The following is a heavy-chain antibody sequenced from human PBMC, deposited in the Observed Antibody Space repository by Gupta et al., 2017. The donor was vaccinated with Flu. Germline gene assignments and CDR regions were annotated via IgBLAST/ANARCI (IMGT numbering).Heavy chain of an antibody. Sequence: EVQLLESGGALVQPGGSLRLSCSASGFTSSSYPMHWVRQTLGRDLESISSIFGNGESTYYADSGKGRFTISRDNSKNTLFLQMSSLRVEDTAVYYCVKDGDVAGYSFPDCWGQGTLVTVSS. J-gene: IGHJ4*02. CDR1: GFTSSSYP. D-gene: IGHD5-18*01. CDR3: VKDGDVAGYSFPDC. CDR2: IFGNGEST. V-gene: IGHV3-64D*06.